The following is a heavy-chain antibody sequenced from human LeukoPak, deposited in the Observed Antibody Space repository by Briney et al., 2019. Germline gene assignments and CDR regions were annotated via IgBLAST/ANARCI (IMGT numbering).Heavy chain of an antibody. V-gene: IGHV3-48*01. J-gene: IGHJ4*02. CDR2: INSRSSTI. D-gene: IGHD5-12*01. CDR1: RFTFSNYG. CDR3: ARDGMATINS. Sequence: GGSLRLSCAASRFTFSNYGVNWVRQAPGKGLEWVSYINSRSSTIYYADSVRGRFTISRDNAKNSLYLQMNSLKAEDTAIYYCARDGMATINSWGQGTVVTVSA.